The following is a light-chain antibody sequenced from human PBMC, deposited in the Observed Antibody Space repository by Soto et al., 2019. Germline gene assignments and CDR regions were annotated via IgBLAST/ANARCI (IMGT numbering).Light chain of an antibody. CDR1: QNINNY. CDR2: DAS. Sequence: DIQMTQSPSSLSASVGDRVTITCQASQNINNYLNWYQQKPGRAPKLLIYDASNLEAGVPSRFRGSGSGTDFTLTISSLQPEDFATYYCQESYNTVTFGPGTKVDIK. CDR3: QESYNTVT. V-gene: IGKV1-39*01. J-gene: IGKJ3*01.